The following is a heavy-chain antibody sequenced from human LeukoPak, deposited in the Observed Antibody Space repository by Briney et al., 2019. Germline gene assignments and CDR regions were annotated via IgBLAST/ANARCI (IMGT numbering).Heavy chain of an antibody. Sequence: PGRSLRLSCAVSGFTVRDNYLNWVRQTPGKGLECVSVLYSGGAAYYADSVKGRFTISRDTSKNTLSLQMNSLRVEDTALYYCARGAFSPHGSYYGHWGQGTLVTVSS. CDR2: LYSGGAA. V-gene: IGHV3-53*01. J-gene: IGHJ4*02. CDR1: GFTVRDNY. D-gene: IGHD1-26*01. CDR3: ARGAFSPHGSYYGH.